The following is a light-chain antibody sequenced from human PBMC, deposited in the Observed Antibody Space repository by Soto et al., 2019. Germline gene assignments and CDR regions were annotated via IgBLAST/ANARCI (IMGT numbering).Light chain of an antibody. CDR3: QQYNNWLT. CDR2: GAS. J-gene: IGKJ4*01. Sequence: IVITQSPDTRSVSPGGRATLSCRASQSVSRYLAWYQQKPGQAPRLLIYGASTRATGIPARFSGSGSGTEFTLTISSLQSEGFAVYYCQQYNNWLTFGGGTKVDIK. V-gene: IGKV3-15*01. CDR1: QSVSRY.